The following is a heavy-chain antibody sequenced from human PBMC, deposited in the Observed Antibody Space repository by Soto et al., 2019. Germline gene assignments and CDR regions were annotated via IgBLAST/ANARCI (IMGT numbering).Heavy chain of an antibody. J-gene: IGHJ3*02. D-gene: IGHD3-10*01. CDR1: GGSISSYY. V-gene: IGHV4-59*01. Sequence: SETLSLTCTVSGGSISSYYWSWIRQPPGKGLEWIGYIYYSGSTNYNPSLKSRVTISVDTSKNQFSLKLSSVTAADTAVYYCARVGSGKPLDAFDIWGQGTMVTVSS. CDR2: IYYSGST. CDR3: ARVGSGKPLDAFDI.